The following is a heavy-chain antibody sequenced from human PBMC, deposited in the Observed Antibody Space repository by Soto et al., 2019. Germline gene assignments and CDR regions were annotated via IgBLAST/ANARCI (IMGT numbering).Heavy chain of an antibody. CDR1: GFTFSHYA. V-gene: IGHV3-30*18. CDR2: MSYDGSNE. J-gene: IGHJ4*02. Sequence: QVQLVESGGGVVQPGRSLRLSCAASGFTFSHYAMHWVRQAPGKGLGWVALMSYDGSNEYYADSVKGRFTISRDNSKNTLYLPINSLRAEDTAVYYCAKDGRHNFDYWGQGTLVTVSS. CDR3: AKDGRHNFDY. D-gene: IGHD1-26*01.